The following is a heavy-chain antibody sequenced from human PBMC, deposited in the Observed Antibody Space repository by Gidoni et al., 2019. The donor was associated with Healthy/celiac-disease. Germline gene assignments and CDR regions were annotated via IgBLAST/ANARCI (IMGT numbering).Heavy chain of an antibody. CDR3: AMKWEQTPYSGEYYYYYGMDV. CDR1: GGTFSSYA. CDR2: INPTLGIA. D-gene: IGHD1-26*01. J-gene: IGHJ6*02. Sequence: QVQLVQSGAEVKKPGSSVQVSCQASGGTFSSYAVRWVRQAPGQGLEWMGRINPTLGIANYGKKFQGRVTITADKSTGKAYMELGSLRSEDTAVYYCAMKWEQTPYSGEYYYYYGMDVWGQGTTVTVSS. V-gene: IGHV1-69*09.